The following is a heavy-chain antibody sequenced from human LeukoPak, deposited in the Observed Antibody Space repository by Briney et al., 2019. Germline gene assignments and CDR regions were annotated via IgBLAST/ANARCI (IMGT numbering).Heavy chain of an antibody. CDR3: ARLQPNSGEWAFDI. V-gene: IGHV4-59*01. J-gene: IGHJ3*02. CDR2: LFSRGSP. Sequence: KSSETLSLTCTVSGASISTYSWSWIRQSPGKGLEWIGYLFSRGSPNYNPSLKRRVTISVDTSKNHFSLTLSSVTAADTAVYYCARLQPNSGEWAFDIWGQGTMVTVSS. D-gene: IGHD1-1*01. CDR1: GASISTYS.